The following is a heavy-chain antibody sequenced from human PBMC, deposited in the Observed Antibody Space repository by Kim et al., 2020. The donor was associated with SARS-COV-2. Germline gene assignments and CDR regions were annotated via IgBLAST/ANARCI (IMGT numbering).Heavy chain of an antibody. CDR2: INTNTGNP. V-gene: IGHV7-4-1*02. CDR1: GYTFTSYA. Sequence: ASVKVSCKASGYTFTSYAMNWVRQAPGQGLEWMGWINTNTGNPTCAQGFTGRFVFSLDTSVSTAYLQISSLKAEDTAVYYCARGGVVGAPTTYYFDYWGHGTLVTVSS. CDR3: ARGGVVGAPTTYYFDY. D-gene: IGHD1-26*01. J-gene: IGHJ4*01.